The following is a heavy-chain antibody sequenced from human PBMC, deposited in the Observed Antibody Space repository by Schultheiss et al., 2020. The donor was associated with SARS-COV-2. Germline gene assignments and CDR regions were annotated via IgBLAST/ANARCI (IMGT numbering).Heavy chain of an antibody. CDR2: ISYSGST. CDR1: GGSFSGYY. D-gene: IGHD4-17*01. J-gene: IGHJ1*01. CDR3: GRGSYDLQH. V-gene: IGHV4-59*12. Sequence: SETLSLTCAVYGGSFSGYYWSWIRQPPGKGLDWIGCISYSGSTNYNPSLKSRVTISVDKSNNQFSLKLSSVTAADTAVYYCGRGSYDLQHWGQGTLVTVSS.